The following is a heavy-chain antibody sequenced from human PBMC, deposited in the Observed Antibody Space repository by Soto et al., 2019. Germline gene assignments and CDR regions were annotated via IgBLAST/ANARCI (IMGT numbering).Heavy chain of an antibody. CDR3: VRDGTKNLRDRFEP. Sequence: TSETLSLTCNVSGASLSRYYWSWIRQPPGKGLEWIGRIYATGDTDYNPSLKSRISMSVDMSKKQFSLTLRSVTAADTAIYYCVRDGTKNLRDRFEPWGRGILVTVSS. CDR2: IYATGDT. CDR1: GASLSRYY. D-gene: IGHD1-26*01. V-gene: IGHV4-4*07. J-gene: IGHJ5*02.